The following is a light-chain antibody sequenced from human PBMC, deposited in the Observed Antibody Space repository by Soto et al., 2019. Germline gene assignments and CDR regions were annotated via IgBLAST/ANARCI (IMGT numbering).Light chain of an antibody. J-gene: IGKJ1*01. V-gene: IGKV2-28*01. Sequence: DIVMTQSPLSLPVTPGEPASISCRSSQSLLHGNGENYLDWYLQKPGQSPQLLIYLTSTRATGVTDRFSGSGSGTYFTLKISRVEAEDVVVYYRLIGLQGRTFGHGPMVEI. CDR2: LTS. CDR3: LIGLQGRT. CDR1: QSLLHGNGENY.